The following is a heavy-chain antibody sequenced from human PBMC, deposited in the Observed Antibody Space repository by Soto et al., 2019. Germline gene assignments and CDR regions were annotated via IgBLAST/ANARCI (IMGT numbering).Heavy chain of an antibody. D-gene: IGHD4-17*01. CDR2: ISYDGSNK. J-gene: IGHJ4*02. Sequence: PGGSLRLSCAASGFTFSSYGMHWVRQAPGKGLEWVAVISYDGSNKYYADSVKGRFTISRDNSKNTLYLQMNSLGAEDTAVYYCARVRYGGYSYYFDYWGQGALVTVTS. CDR1: GFTFSSYG. V-gene: IGHV3-33*08. CDR3: ARVRYGGYSYYFDY.